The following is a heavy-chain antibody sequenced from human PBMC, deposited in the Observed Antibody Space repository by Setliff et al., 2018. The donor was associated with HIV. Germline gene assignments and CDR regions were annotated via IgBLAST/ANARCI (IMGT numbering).Heavy chain of an antibody. CDR1: GDTFSRYA. J-gene: IGHJ6*03. V-gene: IGHV1-69*10. Sequence: SVKVSCKASGDTFSRYAISWVRQAPGQGLEWMGGIIPILGEAKYAQKFQGTVTITADKSTSTVYIELSSLKSEDTAVYYCASAYDYYMDVWGKGTTVTVSS. CDR2: IIPILGEA. CDR3: ASAYDYYMDV.